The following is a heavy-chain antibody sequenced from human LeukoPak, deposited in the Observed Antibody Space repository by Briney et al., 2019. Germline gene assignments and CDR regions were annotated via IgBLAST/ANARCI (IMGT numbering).Heavy chain of an antibody. V-gene: IGHV5-51*01. CDR1: GYDFTNYW. J-gene: IGHJ5*02. D-gene: IGHD3-10*01. Sequence: GESPKISCKASGYDFTNYWIGWVRKMPGKGLEWMAIIYPANSDTRYSASFQGQVTISADKSITTAYLQWSSLTASDTAMYYCARERESGSSWFDPWGQGTLVTVSS. CDR2: IYPANSDT. CDR3: ARERESGSSWFDP.